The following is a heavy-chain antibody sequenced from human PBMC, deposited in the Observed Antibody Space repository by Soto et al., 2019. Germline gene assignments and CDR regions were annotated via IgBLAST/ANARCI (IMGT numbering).Heavy chain of an antibody. V-gene: IGHV1-46*01. CDR2: INPSGGST. CDR1: GYTFTSYY. Sequence: ASVKVSCKASGYTFTSYYMHWVRQAPGQGLEWMGIINPSGGSTSYAQKFQGRVTMTRDTSTSTVYMELSSLRSEDTAVYYCAREGIRHLVVIIPLDYWGQGTLVTVSS. D-gene: IGHD3-3*01. CDR3: AREGIRHLVVIIPLDY. J-gene: IGHJ4*02.